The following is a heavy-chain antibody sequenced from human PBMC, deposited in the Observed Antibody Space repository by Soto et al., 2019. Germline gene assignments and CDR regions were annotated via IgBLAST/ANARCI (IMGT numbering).Heavy chain of an antibody. CDR3: AREGSSGWVKNGPYYFDY. CDR1: GGSFSGYY. D-gene: IGHD6-19*01. J-gene: IGHJ4*02. V-gene: IGHV4-34*01. CDR2: INHSGST. Sequence: QVQLQQWGAGLLKPSETLSLTCAVYGGSFSGYYWSWIRQPPGKGLEWIGEINHSGSTNYNPSLKSRVTISVDTSKNQFSLKLSSVTAADTAVYYCAREGSSGWVKNGPYYFDYWGQGTLVTVSS.